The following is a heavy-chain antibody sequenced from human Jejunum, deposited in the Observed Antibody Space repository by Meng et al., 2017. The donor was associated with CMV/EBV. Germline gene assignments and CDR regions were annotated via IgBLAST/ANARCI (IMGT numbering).Heavy chain of an antibody. CDR3: ATLYSGYSKGVY. CDR1: GYTFTGYS. Sequence: KASGYTFTGYSMHWVRQAPGQGLERMGWINPNSGDTNYAQKFQGRVTMTRDTSISTAYMELNKLISDDTAIYYCATLYSGYSKGVYWGQGTLVTVSS. J-gene: IGHJ4*02. D-gene: IGHD5-12*01. V-gene: IGHV1-2*02. CDR2: INPNSGDT.